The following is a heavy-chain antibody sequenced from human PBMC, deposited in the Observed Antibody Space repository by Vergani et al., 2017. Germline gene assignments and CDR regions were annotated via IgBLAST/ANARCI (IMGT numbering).Heavy chain of an antibody. D-gene: IGHD5-18*01. V-gene: IGHV4-34*01. CDR3: ARGSTVRGRKTQRSKSGYSYGSYYYYYMDV. CDR1: GGSFSGYY. J-gene: IGHJ6*03. Sequence: QVQLQQWGAGLLKPSETLSLTCAVYGGSFSGYYWSWIRQPPGKGLEWIGEINHSGSTNYNPSLKSRVTISVDTSKNQFSLKLSSVTAAETAVYYCARGSTVRGRKTQRSKSGYSYGSYYYYYMDVWGKGTTVTVSS. CDR2: INHSGST.